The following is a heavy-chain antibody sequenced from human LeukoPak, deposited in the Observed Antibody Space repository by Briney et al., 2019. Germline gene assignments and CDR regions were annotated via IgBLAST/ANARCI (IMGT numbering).Heavy chain of an antibody. Sequence: SETLSLTCTVSGGSISNSRYYWGWIRQPPGKGLEWIGSIYYSGSTYYNPSLKSRVTISVDTSKNQFSLKLSSVTAADTAVYYCACLTTADAFDIWGQGTMVTVSS. J-gene: IGHJ3*02. CDR2: IYYSGST. V-gene: IGHV4-39*07. D-gene: IGHD3-22*01. CDR3: ACLTTADAFDI. CDR1: GGSISNSRYY.